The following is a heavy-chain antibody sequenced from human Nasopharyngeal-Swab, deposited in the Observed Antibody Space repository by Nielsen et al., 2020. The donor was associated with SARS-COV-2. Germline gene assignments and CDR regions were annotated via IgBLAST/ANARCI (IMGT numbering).Heavy chain of an antibody. CDR2: ISYDGSNK. J-gene: IGHJ6*02. Sequence: GESLQISCAASGFTFSNYGMHWVRQAPGKGLEWVAVISYDGSNKYYADSVKGRFTISRHNSKNTLYLQMNSLRAEDTAVYYCAKAQPERWLQLLAYYYYGMDVWGQGTTVTVSS. D-gene: IGHD5-24*01. V-gene: IGHV3-30*18. CDR1: GFTFSNYG. CDR3: AKAQPERWLQLLAYYYYGMDV.